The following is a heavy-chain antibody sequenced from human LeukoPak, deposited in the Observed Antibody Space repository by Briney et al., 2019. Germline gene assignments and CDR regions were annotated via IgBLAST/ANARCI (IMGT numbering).Heavy chain of an antibody. CDR3: ARDSAALFDY. V-gene: IGHV3-33*08. CDR2: IWYDGSNK. J-gene: IGHJ4*02. Sequence: GGSLRLSCAVSGFTFSSYGMHWVRQAPGKGLEWVAVIWYDGSNKYYADSVKGRFTISRDISKNKMYLEMNSLRAEDTAVYYCARDSAALFDYWGQGTLVTVSS. D-gene: IGHD2-15*01. CDR1: GFTFSSYG.